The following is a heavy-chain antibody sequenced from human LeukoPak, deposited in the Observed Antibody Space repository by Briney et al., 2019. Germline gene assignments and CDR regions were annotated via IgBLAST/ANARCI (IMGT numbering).Heavy chain of an antibody. Sequence: ASVKVSCKASGYTFTSYGISWVRQAPGQGLEWMGWISAYNGNTNYAQTLQSRVTMTTDTSTSTAYMGLRSLRSDDTAVYYCARGGKIWFGELFDAFDIWGQGTMVTVSS. CDR2: ISAYNGNT. CDR3: ARGGKIWFGELFDAFDI. J-gene: IGHJ3*02. D-gene: IGHD3-10*01. V-gene: IGHV1-18*01. CDR1: GYTFTSYG.